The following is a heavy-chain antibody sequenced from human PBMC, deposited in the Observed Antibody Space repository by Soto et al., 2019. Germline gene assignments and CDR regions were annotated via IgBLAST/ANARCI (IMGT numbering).Heavy chain of an antibody. J-gene: IGHJ6*02. CDR2: IIPIFGTA. V-gene: IGHV1-69*12. D-gene: IGHD3-22*01. CDR3: APELSDYYTPWYGMDV. CDR1: GGTFSSYA. Sequence: QVQLVQSGAEVKKPGSSVKVSCKASGGTFSSYAISWVRQAPGQGLEWMGGIIPIFGTANYAQKFQGRVTITADECTSTASMEPRRLRAADTAVYYCAPELSDYYTPWYGMDVWGQGTTVTVSS.